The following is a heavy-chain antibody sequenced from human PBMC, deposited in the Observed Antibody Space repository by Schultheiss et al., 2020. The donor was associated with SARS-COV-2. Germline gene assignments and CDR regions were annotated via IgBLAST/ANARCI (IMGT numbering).Heavy chain of an antibody. D-gene: IGHD2-21*02. V-gene: IGHV3-21*01. CDR2: ISTRSTYI. Sequence: GGSLRLSCAVSGFTFDTYAMNWVRQAPGRGLEWVSSISTRSTYIHYADSVKGRFTISRDSANNSLHLQMNSLTAEDTAVYYCAKDGVRYCGGDCPDYWGQGTLVTVSS. CDR1: GFTFDTYA. CDR3: AKDGVRYCGGDCPDY. J-gene: IGHJ4*02.